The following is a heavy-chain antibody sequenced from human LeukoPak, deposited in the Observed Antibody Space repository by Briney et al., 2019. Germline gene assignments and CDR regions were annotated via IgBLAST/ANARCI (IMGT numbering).Heavy chain of an antibody. CDR3: AKDFPASGWVGFDY. J-gene: IGHJ4*02. V-gene: IGHV3-23*01. D-gene: IGHD6-19*01. CDR1: GFTFSSYA. CDR2: ISTSGDST. Sequence: GGSLRLSCAASGFTFSSYAMTWVRQAQGKGLEWVSAISTSGDSTDYADSVKGRFTISRDNSKNTLYLHMNSLRDEDTAAYYCAKDFPASGWVGFDYWGQGTLVTVSS.